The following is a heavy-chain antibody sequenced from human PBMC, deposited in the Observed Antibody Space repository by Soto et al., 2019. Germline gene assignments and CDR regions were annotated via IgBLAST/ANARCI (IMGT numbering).Heavy chain of an antibody. J-gene: IGHJ6*03. CDR1: GYTFTSYD. V-gene: IGHV1-8*01. CDR3: AREGTNWNYYYYYYYMDV. Sequence: GASVKVSCKASGYTFTSYDINWMRQATGQGLEWMGWMNPNSGNTGYAQKFQGRVTMTRNTSISTAYMELSSLRSEDTAVYYCAREGTNWNYYYYYYYMDVWGKGTTVTVSS. CDR2: MNPNSGNT. D-gene: IGHD1-7*01.